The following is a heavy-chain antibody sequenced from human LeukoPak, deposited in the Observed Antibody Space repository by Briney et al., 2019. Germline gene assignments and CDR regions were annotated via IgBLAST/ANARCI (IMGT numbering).Heavy chain of an antibody. Sequence: ASVKVSCKSSGYTCTGYYMHWLRQSPGQALEWMGWINPNSGGTNYAQKCQGRVTMTRDTSISTANMELSRLRSDDTAVYYCARAFTIFDYYYGMDVWGQGTTVTVSS. J-gene: IGHJ6*02. CDR1: GYTCTGYY. D-gene: IGHD3-3*01. CDR2: INPNSGGT. V-gene: IGHV1-2*02. CDR3: ARAFTIFDYYYGMDV.